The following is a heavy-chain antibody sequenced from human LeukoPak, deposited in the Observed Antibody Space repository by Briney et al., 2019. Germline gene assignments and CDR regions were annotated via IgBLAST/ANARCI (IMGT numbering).Heavy chain of an antibody. CDR2: IYYSGST. CDR1: GGSISSSSYY. J-gene: IGHJ4*02. V-gene: IGHV4-39*01. D-gene: IGHD3-22*01. Sequence: SETLSLTCTVSGGSISSSSYYWGWIRQPPGKGLEWIGSIYYSGSTYYNPSLKSRVTISVDTSKNQFSLKLSPVTAADTAVYYCARTEYYYDSSGYLGLIFDYWGQGTLITVSS. CDR3: ARTEYYYDSSGYLGLIFDY.